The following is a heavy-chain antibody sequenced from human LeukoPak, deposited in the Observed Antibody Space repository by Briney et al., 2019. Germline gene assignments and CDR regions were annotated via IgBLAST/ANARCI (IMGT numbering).Heavy chain of an antibody. V-gene: IGHV4-39*01. CDR3: ARGEKFLDYFDY. CDR1: GGSISSRSYY. Sequence: SETLSLTCTVSGGSISSRSYYWGWIRQPPGKGLEWIGKISDSGNTYYSPSLRSRVTISIDMSKNQFSLKLSSVTATDTAVYYCARGEKFLDYFDYWGQETLVTVSS. J-gene: IGHJ4*02. CDR2: ISDSGNT. D-gene: IGHD3-16*01.